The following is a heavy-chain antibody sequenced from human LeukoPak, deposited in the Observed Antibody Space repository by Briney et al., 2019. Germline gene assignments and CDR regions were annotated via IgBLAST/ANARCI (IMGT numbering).Heavy chain of an antibody. V-gene: IGHV3-66*02. J-gene: IGHJ4*02. Sequence: PGGSLRLSCTASGFNFNGYTMHWVRQAPGKGLEWVSVIYTEGTTYYADSVKGRFIISRDNSKNTVYLQMNSLRVEDTAVYYCASEGDWGQGTLVTVSS. CDR3: ASEGD. CDR2: IYTEGTT. D-gene: IGHD3-16*01. CDR1: GFNFNGYT.